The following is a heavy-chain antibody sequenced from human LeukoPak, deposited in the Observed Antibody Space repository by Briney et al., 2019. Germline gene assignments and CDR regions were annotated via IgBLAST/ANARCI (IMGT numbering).Heavy chain of an antibody. Sequence: GGSLRLSCAASGFAFNAYWMHWVRQAPGKGLVWVSHIKSDGSSTTYADSVKGRFTISRDNAKNTLYLQMNSLRAEDTAVYYCGRDFSYSPDYWGQGTLVTVYS. CDR1: GFAFNAYW. CDR2: IKSDGSST. J-gene: IGHJ4*02. D-gene: IGHD3-10*01. V-gene: IGHV3-74*01. CDR3: GRDFSYSPDY.